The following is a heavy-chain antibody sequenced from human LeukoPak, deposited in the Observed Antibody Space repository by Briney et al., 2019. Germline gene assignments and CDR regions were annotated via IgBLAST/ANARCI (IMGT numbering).Heavy chain of an antibody. V-gene: IGHV3-7*01. CDR1: GFTFSSYW. J-gene: IGHJ4*02. CDR2: IKQDGSEK. CDR3: ARAVEGQWLVPEGYDS. Sequence: GGSLRLSCAASGFTFSSYWMSWVRQAPGKGLERVANIKQDGSEKYHVDSVKGRFTISRDNAKNSLYLQMNSLRAEDTAVYYCARAVEGQWLVPEGYDSWGQGTLVTVSS. D-gene: IGHD6-19*01.